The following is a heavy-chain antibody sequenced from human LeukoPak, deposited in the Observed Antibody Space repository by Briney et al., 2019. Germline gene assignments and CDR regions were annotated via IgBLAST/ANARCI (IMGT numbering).Heavy chain of an antibody. CDR3: ASLPASGGNSGGDY. D-gene: IGHD4-23*01. CDR1: GGTFSSYA. J-gene: IGHJ4*02. CDR2: IIPIFGTA. Sequence: GASVKVSFKASGGTFSSYAISWVRQAPGQGLEWMGGIIPIFGTANYAQKFQGRVTITADESTSTAYMELSSLRSEDTAVYYCASLPASGGNSGGDYWGQGTLVTVSS. V-gene: IGHV1-69*13.